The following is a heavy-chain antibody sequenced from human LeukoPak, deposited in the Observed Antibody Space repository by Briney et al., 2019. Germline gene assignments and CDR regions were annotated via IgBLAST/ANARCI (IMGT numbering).Heavy chain of an antibody. V-gene: IGHV3-48*01. D-gene: IGHD6-6*01. CDR2: ISPSSSTI. CDR3: ASSSSLGN. CDR1: GFTFSNKS. J-gene: IGHJ4*02. Sequence: GRSLRLSCAASGFTFSNKSMNWVRQAPGKGLEWVSYISPSSSTIYYADSVKGRFTISRDNAKNSLSLQMNSLRAEDTAVYYCASSSSLGNWGQGTLVTVSS.